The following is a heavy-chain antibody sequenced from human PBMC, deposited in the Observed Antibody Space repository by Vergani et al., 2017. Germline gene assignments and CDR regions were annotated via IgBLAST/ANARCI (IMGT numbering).Heavy chain of an antibody. D-gene: IGHD3-10*01. J-gene: IGHJ4*02. Sequence: QLQLQESGPGLVKPSETLSLTCAVYGGSFSGYYWSWIRQPPGKGLEWIGEINHSGSTNYNPSLKSRVTISVDTSKNQFSLKLSSVTAADTAVYYCAKDGPGGSGSRTPEYWGQGTLVTVSS. CDR2: INHSGST. CDR1: GGSFSGYY. CDR3: AKDGPGGSGSRTPEY. V-gene: IGHV4-34*01.